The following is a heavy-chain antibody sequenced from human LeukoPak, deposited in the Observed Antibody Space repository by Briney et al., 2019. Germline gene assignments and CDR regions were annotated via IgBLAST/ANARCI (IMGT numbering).Heavy chain of an antibody. CDR3: ARDGSGYSVFDY. CDR1: GFTFSSYS. V-gene: IGHV3-21*01. Sequence: GGSLRLSCAASGFTFSSYSMNWVRQAPGKGLEWVSSISSSSSYIYYADSVKGRFTISRDNAKNSLYLQMNSLRAEDTAVYYCARDGSGYSVFDYWGQGTLVTVSS. D-gene: IGHD3-22*01. J-gene: IGHJ4*02. CDR2: ISSSSSYI.